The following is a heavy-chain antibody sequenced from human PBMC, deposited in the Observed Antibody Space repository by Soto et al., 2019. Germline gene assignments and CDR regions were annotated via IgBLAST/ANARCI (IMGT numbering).Heavy chain of an antibody. V-gene: IGHV6-1*01. D-gene: IGHD4-17*01. J-gene: IGHJ6*02. CDR1: GDSVSSNSAA. Sequence: SQTLSLTCAISGDSVSSNSAAWTWIRQSPSRGLEWLGRTYYRSKWYNQYGLSVKSRITINADTSKNQFSLQLNSVTPEDAAVYYCARWDHDYGYLDVWGLGTTVTVSS. CDR3: ARWDHDYGYLDV. CDR2: TYYRSKWYN.